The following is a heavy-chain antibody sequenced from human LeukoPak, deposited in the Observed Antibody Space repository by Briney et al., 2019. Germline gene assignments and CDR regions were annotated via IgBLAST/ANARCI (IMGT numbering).Heavy chain of an antibody. Sequence: AGGSLRLSCAASGFTFSSYAMHWVRQAPGKGLEWVAVISYDGCNKYYADSVKGRFTISRDNSKNTLYLRMNSLRAEDTAVYYCARDLARAVIVVVIGYYFDYWGQGTLVTVSS. CDR1: GFTFSSYA. V-gene: IGHV3-30-3*01. D-gene: IGHD3-22*01. CDR3: ARDLARAVIVVVIGYYFDY. J-gene: IGHJ4*02. CDR2: ISYDGCNK.